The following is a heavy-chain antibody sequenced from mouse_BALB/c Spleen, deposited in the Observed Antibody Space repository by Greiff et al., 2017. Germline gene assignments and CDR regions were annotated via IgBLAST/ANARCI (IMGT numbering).Heavy chain of an antibody. CDR3: YRYDGNYYAMDY. CDR2: IDPENGDT. CDR1: GFNIKDYY. Sequence: EVMLVESGAELVRSGASVKLSCTASGFNIKDYYMHWVKQRPEQGLEWIGWIDPENGDTEYAPKFQGKATMTADTSSNTAYLQLSSLTSEDTAVYYCYRYDGNYYAMDYWGQGTSVTVSS. V-gene: IGHV14-4*02. D-gene: IGHD2-14*01. J-gene: IGHJ4*01.